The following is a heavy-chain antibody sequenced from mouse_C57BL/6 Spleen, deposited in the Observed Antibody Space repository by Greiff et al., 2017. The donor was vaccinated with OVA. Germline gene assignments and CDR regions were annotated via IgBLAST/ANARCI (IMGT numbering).Heavy chain of an antibody. V-gene: IGHV3-6*01. D-gene: IGHD4-1*01. J-gene: IGHJ4*01. Sequence: VQLKESGPGLVKPSQSLSLTCSVTGYSITSGYYWNWIRQFPGNKLEWMGYISYDGSNNYNPSLKNRISITRDTSKNQFFLKLNSVTTEDTATYYCARLGRYYAMDYWGQGTSVTVSS. CDR2: ISYDGSN. CDR3: ARLGRYYAMDY. CDR1: GYSITSGYY.